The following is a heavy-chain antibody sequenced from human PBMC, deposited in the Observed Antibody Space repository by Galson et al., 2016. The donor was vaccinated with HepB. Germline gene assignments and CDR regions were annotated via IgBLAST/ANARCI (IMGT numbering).Heavy chain of an antibody. CDR3: ARSQGNWAPLSYYMDV. V-gene: IGHV3-30*12. Sequence: SLRLSCAASGFAFETFAMHWVRQAPGKGLEWVALLSYDGSKTYVTDSVKGRLTISRDNSKNTLYLQMNSLRAEDTAVYYCARSQGNWAPLSYYMDVWGKGTTVTVSS. CDR2: LSYDGSKT. D-gene: IGHD7-27*01. CDR1: GFAFETFA. J-gene: IGHJ6*03.